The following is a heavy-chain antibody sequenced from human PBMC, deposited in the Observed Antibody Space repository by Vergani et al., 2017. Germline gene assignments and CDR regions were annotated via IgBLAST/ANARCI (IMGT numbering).Heavy chain of an antibody. Sequence: EVQLVESGGGLVQPGRSLRLSCAASGFTFDDYAMHWVRQAPGKGLEWVSGISWNSGSIGYADSVKGRFTISRDNAKNSLYLQMNSLRAEDTALYYCARVPVTALYYFDYWGQGTLVTVSS. CDR2: ISWNSGSI. J-gene: IGHJ4*02. D-gene: IGHD5-18*01. V-gene: IGHV3-9*01. CDR3: ARVPVTALYYFDY. CDR1: GFTFDDYA.